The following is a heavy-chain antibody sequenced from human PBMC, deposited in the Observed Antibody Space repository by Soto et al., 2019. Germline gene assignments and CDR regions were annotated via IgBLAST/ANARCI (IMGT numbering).Heavy chain of an antibody. CDR3: ARDSNSQNWFDP. CDR2: IKDSGNT. D-gene: IGHD6-13*01. V-gene: IGHV4-59*01. Sequence: PSETLSLTCTVSGGSISSYYWTWIRQPPGKRLEWIGYIKDSGNTNYNPSLKSRVTMSLDTSKNQFSLKLSSVTAADTAVYYCARDSNSQNWFDPWGQGTLVTVSS. CDR1: GGSISSYY. J-gene: IGHJ5*02.